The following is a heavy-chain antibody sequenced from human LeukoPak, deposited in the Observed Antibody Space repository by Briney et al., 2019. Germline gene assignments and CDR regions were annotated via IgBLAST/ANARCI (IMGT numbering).Heavy chain of an antibody. Sequence: SQTLSLTCTVSGGSISSGGYYWSWIRQHPGKGLEWIGYIYYSGSTYYNPSLKSRVTISVDTSKNQFSLKLSSVTAADTAVYYCARDAEGPSGYSYGDWGQGTLVTVSS. CDR3: ARDAEGPSGYSYGD. J-gene: IGHJ4*02. V-gene: IGHV4-31*03. CDR1: GGSISSGGYY. CDR2: IYYSGST. D-gene: IGHD5-18*01.